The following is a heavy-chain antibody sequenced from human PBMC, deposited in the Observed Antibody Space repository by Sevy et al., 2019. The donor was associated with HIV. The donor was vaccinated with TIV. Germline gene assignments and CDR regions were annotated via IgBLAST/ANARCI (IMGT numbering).Heavy chain of an antibody. V-gene: IGHV4-61*01. CDR1: GGSVSSGSYY. J-gene: IGHJ6*02. CDR3: ARVGIAAAETGLLYYYYGRDV. CDR2: IYYSGSN. Sequence: SETLSLTCTVSGGSVSSGSYYWSWIRQPPGKGLEWIGYIYYSGSNNYNPSLKSQVTISVDTSKNQFSLKMSSVTAADTTVYYYARVGIAAAETGLLYYYYGRDVWGQGTTVTVSS. D-gene: IGHD6-13*01.